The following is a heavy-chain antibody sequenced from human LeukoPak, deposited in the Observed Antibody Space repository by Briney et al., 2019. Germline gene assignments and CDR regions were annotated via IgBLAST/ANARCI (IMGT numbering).Heavy chain of an antibody. CDR3: ARPPGGSSSSEEFDP. CDR2: INPNSGGT. CDR1: GYTFTGYH. J-gene: IGHJ5*02. Sequence: ASVKVSCKASGYTFTGYHMHWVRQAPGQGLEWMGWINPNSGGTNYAQKFQGRVTMTRDTSISTAYMELSRLRSDDTAVYYCARPPGGSSSSEEFDPWGQGTLVTVSS. D-gene: IGHD6-6*01. V-gene: IGHV1-2*02.